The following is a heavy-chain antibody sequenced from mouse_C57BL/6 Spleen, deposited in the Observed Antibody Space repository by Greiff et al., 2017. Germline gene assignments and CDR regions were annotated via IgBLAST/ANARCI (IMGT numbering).Heavy chain of an antibody. Sequence: EVQLQQSGAELVKPGASVKLSCTASGFNIKDYYMHWVKQRTEQGLEWIGRIDPEDGETKYAPEFQGKATITADTSSNTAYLQLSSLTSEDAAVYYCARGDDYDWYFDVWGTGTTVTVSS. CDR1: GFNIKDYY. V-gene: IGHV14-2*01. J-gene: IGHJ1*03. CDR2: IDPEDGET. D-gene: IGHD2-4*01. CDR3: ARGDDYDWYFDV.